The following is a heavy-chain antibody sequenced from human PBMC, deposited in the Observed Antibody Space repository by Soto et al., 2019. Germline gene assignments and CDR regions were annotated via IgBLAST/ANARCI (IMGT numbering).Heavy chain of an antibody. V-gene: IGHV3-33*01. J-gene: IGHJ4*02. CDR2: IWCDGSNK. CDR3: ARAVRLRFLEWLLPDY. CDR1: GFTFSSYG. D-gene: IGHD3-3*01. Sequence: GGSLRLSCAASGFTFSSYGMHWVRQAPGKGLEWVAVIWCDGSNKYYADSVKGRFTISRDNSKNTLYLQMNSLRAEDTAAYYCARAVRLRFLEWLLPDYWGQGTLVTVSS.